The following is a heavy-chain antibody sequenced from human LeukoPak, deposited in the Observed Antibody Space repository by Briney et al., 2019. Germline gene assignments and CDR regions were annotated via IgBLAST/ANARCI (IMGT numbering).Heavy chain of an antibody. CDR1: GYTFTSCG. Sequence: ASVKVSCKASGYTFTSCGISWVRQAPGQGLEWMGWISAYNGNTNYAQKLQGRVTMTTDTSTSTAYMELRSLRSDDTAVYYCARDLRSSGWYSGYYYYGMDVWGQGTTVTVSS. J-gene: IGHJ6*02. V-gene: IGHV1-18*01. D-gene: IGHD6-19*01. CDR2: ISAYNGNT. CDR3: ARDLRSSGWYSGYYYYGMDV.